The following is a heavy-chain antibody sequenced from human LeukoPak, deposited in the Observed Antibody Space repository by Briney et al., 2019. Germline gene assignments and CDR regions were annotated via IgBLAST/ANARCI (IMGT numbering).Heavy chain of an antibody. Sequence: GGSLRLSCAASGFTFREYSMSWVRQAPGKELGWVSVISGSGDSTYYTDSVKGRFTISRDNSKNTLFLQMNSLRPEDTALYYCAKAVGGTFDYWGQGTLVTVSS. V-gene: IGHV3-23*01. D-gene: IGHD1-26*01. J-gene: IGHJ4*02. CDR3: AKAVGGTFDY. CDR2: ISGSGDST. CDR1: GFTFREYS.